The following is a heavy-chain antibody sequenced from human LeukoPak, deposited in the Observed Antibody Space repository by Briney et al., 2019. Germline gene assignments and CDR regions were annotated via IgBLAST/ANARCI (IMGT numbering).Heavy chain of an antibody. D-gene: IGHD4/OR15-4a*01. Sequence: GGSLRLSCVGSGFTFTSYTMRLVRQAPGKGLEWVSTINVNGDKTYYADSVKGRFAISRDNSKNTIFLQMDSLRAEDSALYYCTIDSYGANAYWGQGTLVTVSS. V-gene: IGHV3-23*01. CDR2: INVNGDKT. CDR3: TIDSYGANAY. J-gene: IGHJ4*02. CDR1: GFTFTSYT.